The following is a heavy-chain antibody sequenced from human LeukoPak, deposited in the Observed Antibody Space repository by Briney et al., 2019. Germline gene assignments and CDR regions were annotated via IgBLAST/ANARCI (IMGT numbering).Heavy chain of an antibody. Sequence: PSETLSLTCAVSGGAINSYYWSWIRQSPGKGLEWIGYIFDSGSTNNNPSLKSRVTISVDTSKNQFSLKLSSVTAADTAVYYCARGGVVVAAALDYWGQGTLVTVSS. V-gene: IGHV4-59*01. D-gene: IGHD2-15*01. CDR3: ARGGVVVAAALDY. CDR2: IFDSGST. J-gene: IGHJ4*02. CDR1: GGAINSYY.